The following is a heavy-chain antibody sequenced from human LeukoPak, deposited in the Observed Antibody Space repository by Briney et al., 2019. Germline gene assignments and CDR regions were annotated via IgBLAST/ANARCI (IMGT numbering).Heavy chain of an antibody. D-gene: IGHD3-10*01. Sequence: ASVKVSCKASGYTFTSYYMHWVRQAPGQGLEWMGIINPSGGSTNYAQKFQGRLTMTRGTSTSTVYMELSSLRSEDTAVYYCARSKHLSGSYDYWGQGALVTVSS. CDR3: ARSKHLSGSYDY. V-gene: IGHV1-46*01. CDR2: INPSGGST. J-gene: IGHJ4*02. CDR1: GYTFTSYY.